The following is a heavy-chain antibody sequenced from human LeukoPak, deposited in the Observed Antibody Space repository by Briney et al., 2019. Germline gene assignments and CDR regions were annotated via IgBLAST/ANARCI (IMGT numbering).Heavy chain of an antibody. J-gene: IGHJ3*02. V-gene: IGHV4-61*02. CDR3: ARGTMTDAFDI. Sequence: SQTLSLTCTVSGGSISSGSYYWCWIRQPAGKGLEWIGRIYTSGSTNYNPSLKSRVTISVDTSKNQFSLKLSSVTAADTAVYYCARGTMTDAFDIWGQGTMVTVSS. CDR2: IYTSGST. CDR1: GGSISSGSYY. D-gene: IGHD3-22*01.